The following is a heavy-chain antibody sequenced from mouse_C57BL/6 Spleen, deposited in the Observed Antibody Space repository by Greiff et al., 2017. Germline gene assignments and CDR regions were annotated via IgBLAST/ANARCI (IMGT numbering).Heavy chain of an antibody. J-gene: IGHJ4*01. D-gene: IGHD1-1*01. V-gene: IGHV14-3*01. CDR3: ATLYYGSSYYAMDY. Sequence: VQLKESVAELVRPGASVKLSCTASGFNIKNTYMHWVKQRPEQGLEWIGRIDPANGNTKYAPKFQGKATITADTSSNTAYLQLSSLTSEDTAIYYCATLYYGSSYYAMDYWGQGTSVTVSS. CDR1: GFNIKNTY. CDR2: IDPANGNT.